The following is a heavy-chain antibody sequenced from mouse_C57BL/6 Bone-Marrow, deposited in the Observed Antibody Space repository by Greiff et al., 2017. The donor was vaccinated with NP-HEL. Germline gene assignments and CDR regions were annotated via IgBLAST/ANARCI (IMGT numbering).Heavy chain of an antibody. CDR1: GYTFTSYW. D-gene: IGHD2-3*01. V-gene: IGHV1-52*01. Sequence: QVQLQQPGAELVRPGSSVKLSCKASGYTFTSYWMHWVKQRPIQGLEWIGNIDPSDSETHYNQKFKDKATLTVDKSSSTAYMQLSSLTSEDSAVYYCARDGYYHYAMDYWGQGTSVTVSA. J-gene: IGHJ4*01. CDR2: IDPSDSET. CDR3: ARDGYYHYAMDY.